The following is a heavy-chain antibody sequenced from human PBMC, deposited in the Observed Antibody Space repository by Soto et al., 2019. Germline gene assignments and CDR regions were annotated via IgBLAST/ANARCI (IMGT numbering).Heavy chain of an antibody. V-gene: IGHV1-69*01. J-gene: IGHJ5*02. D-gene: IGHD2-15*01. Sequence: QVQLVQSGAEVKKPGSSVKVSCKASGGTFSSYAISWVRQAPGQGLEWMGGIIPIFGTANYAQKCQGRGTITADESTSTAYMELSSLRSEDTAVYYCAREHRYCSGGSCQSGENWFDPWGQGTLVTVSS. CDR2: IIPIFGTA. CDR3: AREHRYCSGGSCQSGENWFDP. CDR1: GGTFSSYA.